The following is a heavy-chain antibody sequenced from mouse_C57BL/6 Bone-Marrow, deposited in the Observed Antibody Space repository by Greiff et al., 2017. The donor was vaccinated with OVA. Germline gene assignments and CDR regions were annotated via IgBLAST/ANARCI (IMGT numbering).Heavy chain of an antibody. Sequence: VQRVESGAELVRPGASVKLSCKASGYTFTSYGISWVKQRPGQGLEWIGEIYPRSGNTYYNEKFKGKATLTADKSSSTAYMELRSLTSEDSAVYFCDRWITTVSGYFDVWGKGTTVTVSS. J-gene: IGHJ1*03. CDR3: DRWITTVSGYFDV. D-gene: IGHD1-1*01. CDR2: IYPRSGNT. V-gene: IGHV1-81*01. CDR1: GYTFTSYG.